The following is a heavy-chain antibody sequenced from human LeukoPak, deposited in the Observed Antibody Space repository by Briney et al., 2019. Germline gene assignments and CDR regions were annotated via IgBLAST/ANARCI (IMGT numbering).Heavy chain of an antibody. D-gene: IGHD1-26*01. V-gene: IGHV4-38-2*02. CDR2: ISHSGST. CDR1: GYSISSGYY. Sequence: SETLSLTCTVSGYSISSGYYWSWIRQPPGKGLEWIGYISHSGSTNFNPSLKSRVTISVDTSKNQFSLKMTSVTAADTAFYYCARDQGGTYMNWFDPWGQGTLVTVSS. J-gene: IGHJ5*02. CDR3: ARDQGGTYMNWFDP.